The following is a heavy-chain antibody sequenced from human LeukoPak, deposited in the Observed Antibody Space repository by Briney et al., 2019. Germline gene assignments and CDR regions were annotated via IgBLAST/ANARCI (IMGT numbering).Heavy chain of an antibody. Sequence: GRSLRLSCAASGFTFSSYVMHWVRQAPGKGLEWVAVISYDGFNPYYADSVKGRFTISRDNSKNTLWLQMNSLRAEDTAVYYCAKVKEMYSSGSYYFDYWGQGTLVTVSS. CDR3: AKVKEMYSSGSYYFDY. D-gene: IGHD6-19*01. CDR2: ISYDGFNP. J-gene: IGHJ4*02. V-gene: IGHV3-30*18. CDR1: GFTFSSYV.